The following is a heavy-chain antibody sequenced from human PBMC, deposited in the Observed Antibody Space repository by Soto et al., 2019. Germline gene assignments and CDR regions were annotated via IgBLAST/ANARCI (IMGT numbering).Heavy chain of an antibody. Sequence: SVKVSCKASGGTFSSYAISWVRQAPGQGLEWMGGIIPIFGTANYAQKFQGRGTITADESTSTAYMELSSLRSEDTAVYYCASEVSDYGDYGRAFDIWGQGTMVTVS. CDR3: ASEVSDYGDYGRAFDI. J-gene: IGHJ3*02. CDR1: GGTFSSYA. V-gene: IGHV1-69*13. D-gene: IGHD4-17*01. CDR2: IIPIFGTA.